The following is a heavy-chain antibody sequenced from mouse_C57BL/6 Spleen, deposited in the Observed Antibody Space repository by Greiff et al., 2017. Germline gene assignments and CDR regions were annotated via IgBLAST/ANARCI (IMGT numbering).Heavy chain of an antibody. CDR2: IYPGDGDT. D-gene: IGHD2-1*01. J-gene: IGHJ2*01. CDR1: GYAFSSSW. Sequence: QVQLKQSGPELVKPGASVKISCKASGYAFSSSWMNWVKQRPGKGLEWIGRIYPGDGDTNYNGKFKGKATLTADKSSSPAYMQLSSRTSEDSAVSFCARCGNYVSYSDYWGQGTTLTVSS. CDR3: ARCGNYVSYSDY. V-gene: IGHV1-82*01.